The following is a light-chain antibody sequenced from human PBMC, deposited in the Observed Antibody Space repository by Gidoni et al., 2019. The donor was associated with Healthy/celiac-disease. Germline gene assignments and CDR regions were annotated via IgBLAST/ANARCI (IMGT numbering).Light chain of an antibody. V-gene: IGKV3-20*01. Sequence: EIVLTQSPGTLSLSPGERATPSCRASQSVSSSYLAWYQQKPGQAPRLLIYGASSRATGIPDRFSGSGSGTDLTLTISRLEPEDFAVYYCQQYGSSPPLTFGGGTKVEIK. J-gene: IGKJ4*01. CDR3: QQYGSSPPLT. CDR2: GAS. CDR1: QSVSSSY.